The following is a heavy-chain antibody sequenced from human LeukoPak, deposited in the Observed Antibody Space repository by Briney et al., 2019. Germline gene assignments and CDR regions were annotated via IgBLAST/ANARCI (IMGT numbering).Heavy chain of an antibody. V-gene: IGHV3-48*01. CDR1: GFTFSSYG. CDR3: ARGSRFGVVGRDAFDI. Sequence: GRSLRLSCAGSGFTFSSYGMNWVRQAPGKGLEWVSYISSSSSIIYYAESLKGRFTISRDNAENSLYLQVNSLRAEDTAVYYCARGSRFGVVGRDAFDIWGQGTVVTVSS. D-gene: IGHD3-3*01. J-gene: IGHJ3*02. CDR2: ISSSSSII.